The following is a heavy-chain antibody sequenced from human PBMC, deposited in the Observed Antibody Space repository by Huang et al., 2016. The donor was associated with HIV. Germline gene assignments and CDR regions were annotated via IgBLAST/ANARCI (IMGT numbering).Heavy chain of an antibody. J-gene: IGHJ6*02. CDR2: IGRSSSYI. V-gene: IGHV3-21*06. D-gene: IGHD3-10*01. CDR3: ARPQGDKVRGIIRSYYYYYGMDV. Sequence: EVQLVESGGGLVKPGGSLRLSCVASGFTFTNYAMNWVRQAPGKGVGWVSAIGRSSSYIYYAYSVKGRFTISRDDAKNSLYLQMNSLRAEDTAVYYCARPQGDKVRGIIRSYYYYYGMDVWGRGTTVTVSS. CDR1: GFTFTNYA.